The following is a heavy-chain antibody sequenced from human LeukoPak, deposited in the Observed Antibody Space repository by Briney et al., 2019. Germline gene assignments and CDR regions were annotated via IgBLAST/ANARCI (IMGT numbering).Heavy chain of an antibody. CDR3: ARADTAMVTIDY. V-gene: IGHV4-34*01. D-gene: IGHD5-18*01. CDR2: INHSGST. Sequence: SETLSLTCAVYGGSFSGYYWSWIRQPPGKGLEWIGEINHSGSTNYNPSLKSRVTISVDTSRNQFSLKLSSVTAADTAVYYCARADTAMVTIDYWGQGTLVTVSS. CDR1: GGSFSGYY. J-gene: IGHJ4*02.